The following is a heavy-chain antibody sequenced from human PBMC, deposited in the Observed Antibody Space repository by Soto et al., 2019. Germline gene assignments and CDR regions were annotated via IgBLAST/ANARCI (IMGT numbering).Heavy chain of an antibody. J-gene: IGHJ6*02. Sequence: ASVKVSCKASGYTFTSYYMHWLRQAPGQGLEWVGFFNPASTGATHAQKFQGRVTMTKDTSASTAYLELSSLSSEDTAIYYCARETGYGGRYTFIMDVCGQGTTVTVYS. CDR1: GYTFTSYY. CDR3: ARETGYGGRYTFIMDV. CDR2: FNPASTGA. V-gene: IGHV1-46*01. D-gene: IGHD1-26*01.